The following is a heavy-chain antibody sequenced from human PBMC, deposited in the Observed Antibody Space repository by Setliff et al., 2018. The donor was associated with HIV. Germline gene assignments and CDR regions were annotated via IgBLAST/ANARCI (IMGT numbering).Heavy chain of an antibody. CDR1: GGSTSSYY. Sequence: SETLSLTCTVSGGSTSSYYWSWIRQPPGKGLEWLGYVYYSGSTSYNPSLKSRLTISVDTSKNHFSLRLSSVTAADTAVYYCARADYDTGTYYFDFWGHGTLVTVSS. CDR2: VYYSGST. J-gene: IGHJ4*01. V-gene: IGHV4-59*01. D-gene: IGHD3-22*01. CDR3: ARADYDTGTYYFDF.